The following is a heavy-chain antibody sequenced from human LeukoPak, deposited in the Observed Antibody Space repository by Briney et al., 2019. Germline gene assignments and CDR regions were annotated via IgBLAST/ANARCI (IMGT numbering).Heavy chain of an antibody. V-gene: IGHV3-33*01. CDR3: AREASDAFDI. Sequence: PGGSLRLSCAASGFTFSSYDMHWVRQAPSKGLEWVALIWYDGSNKNYADSVKGRFTISRDNSKNTLFLQMNSLRAEDTAVYYCAREASDAFDIWGQGTMVTVSS. CDR2: IWYDGSNK. CDR1: GFTFSSYD. J-gene: IGHJ3*02.